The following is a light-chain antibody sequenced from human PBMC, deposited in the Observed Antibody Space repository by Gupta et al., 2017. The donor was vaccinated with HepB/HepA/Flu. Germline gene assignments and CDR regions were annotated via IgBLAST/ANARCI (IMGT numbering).Light chain of an antibody. CDR2: SAS. J-gene: IGKJ1*01. Sequence: EILMTQSPDTLSVSPGERVTLSCRASQSIGNNLAWYQQSPGQAPMLLIYSASTRATHIPTRFSGSGSGTEFALTISSLQFEDFALYYCQQYKEWWTFGQGTKVEIK. CDR3: QQYKEWWT. CDR1: QSIGNN. V-gene: IGKV3-15*01.